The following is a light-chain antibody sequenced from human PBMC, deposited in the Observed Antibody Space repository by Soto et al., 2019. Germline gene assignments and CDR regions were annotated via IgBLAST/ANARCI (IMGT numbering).Light chain of an antibody. Sequence: QPVLTQPPSASGTPGQRVTISCSGSSSNIGSNTVNWYQQLPGTAPKLLIYSDNQRPSGVPDQFSASKSGTSASLAINDLQSEDEAYYYCAAWDDSLSGPVFGGGTKVTVL. J-gene: IGLJ2*01. CDR1: SSNIGSNT. CDR3: AAWDDSLSGPV. CDR2: SDN. V-gene: IGLV1-44*01.